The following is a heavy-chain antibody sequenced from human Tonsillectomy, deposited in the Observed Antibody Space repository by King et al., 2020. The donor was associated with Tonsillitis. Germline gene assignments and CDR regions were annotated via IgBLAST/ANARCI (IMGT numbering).Heavy chain of an antibody. J-gene: IGHJ2*01. V-gene: IGHV3-30*18. CDR3: AKDPLRVGMVWPIWYFDL. D-gene: IGHD3-3*01. Sequence: VQLVESGGGVVQPGRSLRLSCAASGCTFSSYGMHWVRQAPGKGLEWVAVISYDGSNKYYADSVKGRFTISRDNSKNTLYLQMNSLRAEDTAVYYCAKDPLRVGMVWPIWYFDLWGRGTLVTVSS. CDR2: ISYDGSNK. CDR1: GCTFSSYG.